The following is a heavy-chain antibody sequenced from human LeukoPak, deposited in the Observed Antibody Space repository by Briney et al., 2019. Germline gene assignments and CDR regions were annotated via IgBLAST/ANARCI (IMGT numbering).Heavy chain of an antibody. CDR1: GFTLSNAW. V-gene: IGHV3-15*01. CDR3: TTDSARYCSSTSCYAVDY. J-gene: IGHJ4*02. D-gene: IGHD2-2*01. Sequence: GGSLRLSCAASGFTLSNAWMSWVRQAPGKGLEWVGRIKSKTDGGTTDYAAPVKGRFTISRDDSKNTLYLQMNSLKTEDTAVYYCTTDSARYCSSTSCYAVDYWGQGTLVTVSS. CDR2: IKSKTDGGTT.